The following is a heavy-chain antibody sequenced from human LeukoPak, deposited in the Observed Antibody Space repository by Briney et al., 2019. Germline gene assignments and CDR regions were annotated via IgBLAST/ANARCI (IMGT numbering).Heavy chain of an antibody. V-gene: IGHV4-39*01. CDR1: GGSISSDYYL. J-gene: IGHJ4*02. CDR3: ARSPSGSYLRVDY. D-gene: IGHD1-26*01. CDR2: IYHSGTT. Sequence: SETPSLTCTVSGGSISSDYYLWAWIRLPSGKGLEWIGSIYHSGTTYYNPSLKSRVTISVDTSKNQISLSLNSVTATDTAVYYCARSPSGSYLRVDYLLQASKVTVSS.